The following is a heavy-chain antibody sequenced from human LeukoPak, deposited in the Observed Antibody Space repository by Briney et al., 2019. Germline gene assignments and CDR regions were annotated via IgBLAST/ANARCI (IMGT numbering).Heavy chain of an antibody. J-gene: IGHJ4*02. CDR3: AKDIPSAN. V-gene: IGHV3-43*02. Sequence: PGGSLRLSCAASGFTFDDYAMHWVRQAPGKGLEWVSLISVGGGSTYYADPGKRRFTTSTANSKNSMYLQMNSLRTEATALYYCAKDIPSANWGQGTLVTVSS. CDR2: ISVGGGST. CDR1: GFTFDDYA.